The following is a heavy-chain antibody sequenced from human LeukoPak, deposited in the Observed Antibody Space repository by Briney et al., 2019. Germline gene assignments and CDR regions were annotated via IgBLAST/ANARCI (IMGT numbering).Heavy chain of an antibody. CDR2: MNPNSGNT. CDR1: GYTFTSYD. V-gene: IGHV1-8*01. CDR3: AREPARDYGDRLPFDY. Sequence: ASVKVSCKASGYTFTSYDINWERQATGQGLEWMGWMNPNSGNTGYAQKFQGRVTMTRNTSISTAYMELSSLRSEDTAVYYCAREPARDYGDRLPFDYWGQGTLVTVSS. D-gene: IGHD4-17*01. J-gene: IGHJ4*02.